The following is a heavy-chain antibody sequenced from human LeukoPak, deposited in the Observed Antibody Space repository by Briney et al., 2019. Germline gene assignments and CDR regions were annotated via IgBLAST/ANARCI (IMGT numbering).Heavy chain of an antibody. CDR1: GFTFSSYA. CDR3: AKVAIVVVVAATGNDY. CDR2: ISGSGGST. D-gene: IGHD2-15*01. V-gene: IGHV3-23*01. J-gene: IGHJ4*02. Sequence: GGSLRLSCAASGFTFSSYAMSWVRQAPGKGLEWVSAISGSGGSTYYADSVKGRFTISRDNSKNTLYLQMNSLRAEDTAVYYCAKVAIVVVVAATGNDYWGQGTLVTASS.